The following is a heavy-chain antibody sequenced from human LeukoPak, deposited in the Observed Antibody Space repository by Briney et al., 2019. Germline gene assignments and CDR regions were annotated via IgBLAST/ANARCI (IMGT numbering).Heavy chain of an antibody. CDR2: MNPNSGNT. V-gene: IGHV1-8*01. CDR3: ARRLPAAILGLFDY. CDR1: GYTFTSYD. J-gene: IGHJ4*02. D-gene: IGHD2-2*01. Sequence: GASVKVSCKASGYTFTSYDINWVRQATGQGLEWMGWMNPNSGNTGYAQKFQGRVTMTRNTSISTAYMELSSLRSEDTAVYYCARRLPAAILGLFDYWGQGTLVTVSS.